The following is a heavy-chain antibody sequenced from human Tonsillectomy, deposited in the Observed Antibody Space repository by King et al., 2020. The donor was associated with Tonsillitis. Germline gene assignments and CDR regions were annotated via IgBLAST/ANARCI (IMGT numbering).Heavy chain of an antibody. CDR2: INHSGST. Sequence: VQLQQWGAGLLKPSETLSLTCAVYGGSFSGYYWSWIRQPPGKGLEWIGEINHSGSTNYNPSLKSRVTISVDTSKNQFSLKLSSVTAADTAVYYCAAIVGATTVWFDPWGQGTLVTVSS. D-gene: IGHD1-26*01. CDR1: GGSFSGYY. J-gene: IGHJ5*02. V-gene: IGHV4-34*01. CDR3: AAIVGATTVWFDP.